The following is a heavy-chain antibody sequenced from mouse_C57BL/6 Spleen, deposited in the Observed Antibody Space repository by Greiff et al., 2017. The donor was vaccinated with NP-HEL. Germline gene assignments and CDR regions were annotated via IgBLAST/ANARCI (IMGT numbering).Heavy chain of an antibody. CDR2: IRNKANGYTT. V-gene: IGHV7-3*01. CDR3: ARLPLTTVVEGAY. CDR1: GFTFTDYY. Sequence: EVMLVESGGGLVQPGGSLSLSCAASGFTFTDYYMSWVRQPPGKALEWLGFIRNKANGYTTEYSASVKGRFTISRDNSQSILYLQMKARRAEDSATYYCARLPLTTVVEGAYWGQGTLVTVSA. D-gene: IGHD1-1*01. J-gene: IGHJ3*01.